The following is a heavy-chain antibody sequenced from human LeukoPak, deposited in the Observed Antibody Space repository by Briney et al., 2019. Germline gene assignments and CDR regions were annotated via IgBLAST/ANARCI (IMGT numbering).Heavy chain of an antibody. Sequence: SVRVSCKASGGSFSSYAISWVRRAPGQGLEWMGRIIPILGIANYAQKFQGRVTITADKSTSTAYMELSSLRSEDTAVYYCARDIVMVTYWFDPWGQGTLVTVSS. CDR1: GGSFSSYA. V-gene: IGHV1-69*04. D-gene: IGHD5-18*01. J-gene: IGHJ5*02. CDR3: ARDIVMVTYWFDP. CDR2: IIPILGIA.